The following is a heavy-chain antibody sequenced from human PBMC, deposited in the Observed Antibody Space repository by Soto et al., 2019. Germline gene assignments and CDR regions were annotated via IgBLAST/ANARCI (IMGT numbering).Heavy chain of an antibody. Sequence: EVQLLESGGGLVQPGGSLRLSCAASGFTFSSNAMNWVRQAPGKGLEWVSVISGTGGRIYYADSVKGRFTISRDNSKNTLYLEMNSLRVEDTALYYCAKSLNINWKNWFDPWGQGTLVTVSS. J-gene: IGHJ5*02. CDR3: AKSLNINWKNWFDP. D-gene: IGHD1-1*01. V-gene: IGHV3-23*01. CDR1: GFTFSSNA. CDR2: ISGTGGRI.